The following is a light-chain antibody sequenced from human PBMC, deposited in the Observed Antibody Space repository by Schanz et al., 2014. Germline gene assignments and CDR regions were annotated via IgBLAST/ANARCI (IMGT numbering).Light chain of an antibody. CDR3: QQYTISPIT. CDR1: QSLLHSNGYSY. Sequence: DIVMTQSPLSLPVTPGEPASISCRSSQSLLHSNGYSYLDWYLQKPGQSPQLLIYLGSNRASGVPDRFSGSGSGTDFTLTISRLEPEDFAVYYCQQYTISPITFGGGTKVEMK. V-gene: IGKV2-28*01. CDR2: LGS. J-gene: IGKJ4*01.